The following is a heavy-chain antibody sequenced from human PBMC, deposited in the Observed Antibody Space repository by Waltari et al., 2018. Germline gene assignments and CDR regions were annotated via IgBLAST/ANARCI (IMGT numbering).Heavy chain of an antibody. J-gene: IGHJ4*02. V-gene: IGHV4-39*01. CDR2: IYYSGST. CDR1: GGSISSSSYY. Sequence: QLQLQESGPGLVKPSETLSLTCTVSGGSISSSSYYWGWIRQPPGKGLEWIGSIYYSGSTYYNPSLKSRVTISVDTSKNQFSLKLSSVTAADTAVYYCATTHYGSGSYIFDYWGQGTLVTVSS. CDR3: ATTHYGSGSYIFDY. D-gene: IGHD3-10*01.